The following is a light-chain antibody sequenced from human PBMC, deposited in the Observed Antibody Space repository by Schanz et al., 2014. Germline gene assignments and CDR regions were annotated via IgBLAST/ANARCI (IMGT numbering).Light chain of an antibody. V-gene: IGKV3-15*01. CDR3: QQYDNWPPGT. CDR2: GAS. J-gene: IGKJ1*01. Sequence: ENVLTQSPGTLSLSPGDRATLSCRASRAFSSSYLAWYQQKPGQAPRLLMYGASTRATGIPARFSGSGSGTEFTLTISSLQSEDFAVYSCQQYDNWPPGTFGQGTKVEIK. CDR1: RAFSSSY.